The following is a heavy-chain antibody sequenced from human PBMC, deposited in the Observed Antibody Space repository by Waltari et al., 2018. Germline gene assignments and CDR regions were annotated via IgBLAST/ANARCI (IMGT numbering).Heavy chain of an antibody. CDR2: IKQDGSEK. V-gene: IGHV3-7*04. J-gene: IGHJ3*02. CDR3: AREWNDSSGYRYSDAFDI. Sequence: VANIKQDGSEKYYVDSVKGRFTISRDNAKNSLYLQMNSLRAEDTAVYYCAREWNDSSGYRYSDAFDIWGQGTMVTVSS. D-gene: IGHD3-22*01.